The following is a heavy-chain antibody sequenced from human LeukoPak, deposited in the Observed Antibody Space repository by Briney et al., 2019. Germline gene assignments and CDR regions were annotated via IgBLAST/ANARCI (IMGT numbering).Heavy chain of an antibody. CDR3: ARSLAAADNWFDP. Sequence: SETLSLTCAVSGYSISSGYYWGWIRQPPGKGLEWIGSIYHSGSTYYNPSLKSRVTISVDTSKNQFSLKLSSVTAADTAVYYCARSLAAADNWFDPWGQGTLATVSS. V-gene: IGHV4-38-2*01. CDR2: IYHSGST. J-gene: IGHJ5*02. D-gene: IGHD6-13*01. CDR1: GYSISSGYY.